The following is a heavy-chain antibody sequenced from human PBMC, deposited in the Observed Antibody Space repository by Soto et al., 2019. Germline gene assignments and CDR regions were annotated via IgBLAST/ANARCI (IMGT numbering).Heavy chain of an antibody. CDR3: YSQDIVVVPAAMTNYYYYMDV. V-gene: IGHV3-15*01. CDR1: GFTFSNAW. Sequence: GGSLRLSCAASGFTFSNAWMSWVRQAPGKGLEWVGRIKSKTDGGTTDYAAPVKGRFTISRDDSKNTLYLQMNSLKTEDTAVYYCYSQDIVVVPAAMTNYYYYMDVWGKGTXVTVSS. D-gene: IGHD2-2*01. CDR2: IKSKTDGGTT. J-gene: IGHJ6*03.